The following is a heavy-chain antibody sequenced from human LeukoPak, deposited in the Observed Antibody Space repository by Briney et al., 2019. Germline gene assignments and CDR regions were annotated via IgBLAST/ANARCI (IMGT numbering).Heavy chain of an antibody. V-gene: IGHV1-18*01. D-gene: IGHD2-2*01. J-gene: IGHJ4*02. CDR2: ISAYNGNT. CDR1: GGTFSSYA. CDR3: ARVTGEYQLLEMYYFDY. Sequence: ASVKVSCKASGGTFSSYAISWVRQAPGQGLEWMGWISAYNGNTNYAQKLQGRVTMTTDTSTSTAYMELRSLRSDDTAVYYCARVTGEYQLLEMYYFDYWGQGTLVTVSS.